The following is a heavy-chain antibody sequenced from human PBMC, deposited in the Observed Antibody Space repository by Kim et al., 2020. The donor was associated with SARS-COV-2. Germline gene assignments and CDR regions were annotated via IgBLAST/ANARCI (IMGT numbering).Heavy chain of an antibody. J-gene: IGHJ6*01. CDR2: INCSRSNK. Sequence: GGSLRLSCAASGFTFRSYSMNWVRQVPGKGLEWVSLINCSRSNKYYADSVKGRFTVSRDNAKNTLYLQMNNLRAEDTAVYYCARMGGRGESTYYGDAWG. D-gene: IGHD4-17*01. V-gene: IGHV3-21*01. CDR1: GFTFRSYS. CDR3: ARMGGRGESTYYGDA.